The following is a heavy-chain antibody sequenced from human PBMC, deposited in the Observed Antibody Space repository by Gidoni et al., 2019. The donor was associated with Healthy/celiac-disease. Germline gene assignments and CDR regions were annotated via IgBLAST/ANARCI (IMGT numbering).Heavy chain of an antibody. J-gene: IGHJ4*02. D-gene: IGHD5-12*01. Sequence: QVQLVESGGGVVHPGRSLSLSCAASGSIFSSYGMPWVRQVPGKELGGKAVISYDGSNKFYADSVKGRFTISRDKSKNTLYVKMNSLRAEDTAVYYCERARGKEMATIVYWGQGTLVTVSS. CDR2: ISYDGSNK. V-gene: IGHV3-30*03. CDR3: ERARGKEMATIVY. CDR1: GSIFSSYG.